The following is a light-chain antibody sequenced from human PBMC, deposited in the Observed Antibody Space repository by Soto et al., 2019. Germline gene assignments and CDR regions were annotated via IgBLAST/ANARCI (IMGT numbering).Light chain of an antibody. CDR1: QSVSSSY. CDR3: QQYGSSPRT. CDR2: GAS. J-gene: IGKJ1*01. V-gene: IGKV3-20*01. Sequence: ESVLTQSPGTLSLSPGERATLSCRASQSVSSSYLAWYQQKPGQAPRLLIYGASSRATGIPDRFSGSGSGTDFTLTISRLEPEDFAVYYCQQYGSSPRTFGQGTKVDSK.